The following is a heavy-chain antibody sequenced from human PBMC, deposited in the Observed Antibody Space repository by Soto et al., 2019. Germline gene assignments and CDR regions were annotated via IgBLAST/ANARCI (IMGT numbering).Heavy chain of an antibody. Sequence: AASVKVSCKASGYAFTRHAISWVRQAPGQGLEWMGWISTYNGDTKYAPKFQGRVTMTKDTSTSTAYMELRSLTSDDTAVYYCARDSGYGLFDYWGQGTLVTVSS. D-gene: IGHD6-25*01. V-gene: IGHV1-18*04. CDR1: GYAFTRHA. CDR3: ARDSGYGLFDY. CDR2: ISTYNGDT. J-gene: IGHJ4*02.